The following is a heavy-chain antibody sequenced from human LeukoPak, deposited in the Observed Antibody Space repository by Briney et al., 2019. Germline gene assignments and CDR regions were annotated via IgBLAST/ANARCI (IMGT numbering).Heavy chain of an antibody. CDR1: GDSISGSSYY. CDR3: GGITGTRRGFDI. Sequence: SETLSLTCTVSGDSISGSSYYWGWIRQPPGKGLEWIGNIYYGGSTYHNPSLKSRVSISVDTSNNQFSLKLSSVTAADTAVYYCGGITGTRRGFDIWGQGTMVTVSS. CDR2: IYYGGST. D-gene: IGHD1-20*01. V-gene: IGHV4-39*01. J-gene: IGHJ3*02.